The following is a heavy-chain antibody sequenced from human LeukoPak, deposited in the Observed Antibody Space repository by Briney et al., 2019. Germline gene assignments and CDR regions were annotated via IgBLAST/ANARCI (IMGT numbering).Heavy chain of an antibody. Sequence: PGGSLRLSCAASGFTFSSYWMSWVRQAPGKGLEWVANIKQDGSEKYYVDSVKGRFTISRDNAKNSLYLQMNSLRAEDTAVYYCARDRSYYYYGMDVWGQGTTVTVSS. V-gene: IGHV3-7*01. J-gene: IGHJ6*02. CDR3: ARDRSYYYYGMDV. CDR1: GFTFSSYW. CDR2: IKQDGSEK.